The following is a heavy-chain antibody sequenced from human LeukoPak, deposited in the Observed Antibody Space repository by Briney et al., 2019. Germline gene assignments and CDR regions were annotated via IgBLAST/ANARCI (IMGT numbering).Heavy chain of an antibody. V-gene: IGHV3-7*01. CDR1: GFTFTAYW. J-gene: IGHJ4*02. D-gene: IGHD3-22*01. CDR3: ARGLHFRVYDSSDYYPY. Sequence: GGSLRLSCAASGFTFTAYWMTWVRQTPGKGLEWVANIKQDGSEKYYVDSVKGRFTISRDNAKNSLYLQMNSLRAEDTAVYYCARGLHFRVYDSSDYYPYWGQGTLVTVSS. CDR2: IKQDGSEK.